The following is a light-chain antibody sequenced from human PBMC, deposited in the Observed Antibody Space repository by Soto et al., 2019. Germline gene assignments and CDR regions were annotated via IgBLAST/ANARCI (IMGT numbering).Light chain of an antibody. V-gene: IGKV3-20*01. CDR3: QQYDTSIWAYT. CDR2: GAS. Sequence: EVVLTQSPVTLSLSPGERATLSCRASQSVSSSYLAWYQQKPGQAPRLLIYGASSRATGIPDRFSGSGSGTEVTLTISSLEAEDFSVYYCQQYDTSIWAYTFGQGTKLEIK. CDR1: QSVSSSY. J-gene: IGKJ2*01.